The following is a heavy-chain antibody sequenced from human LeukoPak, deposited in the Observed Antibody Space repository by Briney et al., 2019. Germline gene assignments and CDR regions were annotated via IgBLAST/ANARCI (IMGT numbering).Heavy chain of an antibody. CDR3: ARRRGYSGYDLDY. CDR1: GFTFSSYG. CDR2: IWYDGSNK. J-gene: IGHJ4*02. Sequence: PGGSLRLSCAAPGFTFSSYGMHWVRQAPGKGLEWVAVIWYDGSNKYYADSVKGRFTISKDNSKNTLYLQMNSLRAEDTAVYYCARRRGYSGYDLDYWGQGTLVTVSS. V-gene: IGHV3-33*01. D-gene: IGHD5-12*01.